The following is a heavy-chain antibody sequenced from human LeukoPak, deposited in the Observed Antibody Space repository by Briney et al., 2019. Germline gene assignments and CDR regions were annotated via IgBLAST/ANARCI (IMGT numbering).Heavy chain of an antibody. CDR1: GFNFRDYG. CDR2: TSGNGRFT. Sequence: GGSLRLSCAASGFNFRDYGIHWVRQAPGKGLEWLSVTSGNGRFTDYADSVKGRFTISRDNAKNSLYLQMNSLRAEDTAVYYCARRRSGSYYFDYWGQGTLVTVSS. V-gene: IGHV3-20*04. D-gene: IGHD1-26*01. J-gene: IGHJ4*02. CDR3: ARRRSGSYYFDY.